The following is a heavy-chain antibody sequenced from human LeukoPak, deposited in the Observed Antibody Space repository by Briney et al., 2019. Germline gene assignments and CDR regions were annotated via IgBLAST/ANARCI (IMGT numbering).Heavy chain of an antibody. D-gene: IGHD5-12*01. CDR1: GYTFTGYY. V-gene: IGHV1-2*02. J-gene: IGHJ5*02. Sequence: ASVKVSCKASGYTFTGYYMHWVRQAPGQGLEWMGWINPNSGGTNYAQKFQVRVTMTRDTSISTAYMELSRLRSDDTAVYYCARDLYSGYVFADPWGQGTLVTVSS. CDR3: ARDLYSGYVFADP. CDR2: INPNSGGT.